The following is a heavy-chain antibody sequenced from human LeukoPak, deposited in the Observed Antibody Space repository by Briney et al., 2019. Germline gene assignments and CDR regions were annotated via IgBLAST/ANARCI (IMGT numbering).Heavy chain of an antibody. J-gene: IGHJ6*02. D-gene: IGHD5-12*01. V-gene: IGHV3-23*01. CDR2: ISGSGGST. CDR1: GFTFRIYA. Sequence: PGGSLRLSCAASGFTFRIYAMSWVRQAPGKGLEWVSAISGSGGSTYYADSVKGRFTISRDNSKNTLYLQMNSLRAEDTAVYYCAKDANSGYDRYYYYGMDVWGQGTTVTVSS. CDR3: AKDANSGYDRYYYYGMDV.